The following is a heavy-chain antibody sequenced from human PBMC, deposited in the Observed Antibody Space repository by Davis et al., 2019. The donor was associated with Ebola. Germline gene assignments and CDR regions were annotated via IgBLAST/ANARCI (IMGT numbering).Heavy chain of an antibody. CDR3: AREISGYDSQPSFYYYYYYGMDV. V-gene: IGHV7-4-1*02. CDR2: ININTGNP. Sequence: ASVKVSCKASGYTFTSYAMNWVRQAPGQGLEWMGWININTGNPTYAQGFTGRFVFSLDTSVSTAYLQISSLKAEDTAVYYCAREISGYDSQPSFYYYYYYGMDVWGQGTTVTVSS. CDR1: GYTFTSYA. J-gene: IGHJ6*02. D-gene: IGHD5-12*01.